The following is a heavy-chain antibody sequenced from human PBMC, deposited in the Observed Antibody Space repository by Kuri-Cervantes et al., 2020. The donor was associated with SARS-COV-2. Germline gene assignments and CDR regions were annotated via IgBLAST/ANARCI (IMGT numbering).Heavy chain of an antibody. J-gene: IGHJ4*02. V-gene: IGHV3-23*01. Sequence: GESPKISFAAFGFTFSSYAMSWVRQAPGKGLEWVSAISGSGGSTYYADSVKGLFTISRDNSKNTMYLQINSLRAEDTAVYYCEKDNFYYYDSPAYDSGDNYWGLGTLVTVSS. CDR2: ISGSGGST. D-gene: IGHD3-22*01. CDR3: EKDNFYYYDSPAYDSGDNY. CDR1: GFTFSSYA.